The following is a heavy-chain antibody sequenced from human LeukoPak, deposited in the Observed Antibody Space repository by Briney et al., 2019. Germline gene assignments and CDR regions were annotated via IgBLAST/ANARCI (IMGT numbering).Heavy chain of an antibody. CDR3: AKGRGATHSLDY. D-gene: IGHD1-26*01. CDR2: ISLDGINK. CDR1: GFTFSSYA. Sequence: SGRSLRLSCAASGFTFSSYAMHWVRQAPGKGLEWVALISLDGINKFYSDSVKGRFTISRDASDNTLYLQMSSLRVDDTAVYYCAKGRGATHSLDYWGQGTLVTVSS. J-gene: IGHJ4*02. V-gene: IGHV3-30-3*01.